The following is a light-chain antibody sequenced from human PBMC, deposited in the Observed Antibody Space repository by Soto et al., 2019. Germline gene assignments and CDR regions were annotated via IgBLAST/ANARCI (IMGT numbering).Light chain of an antibody. CDR1: QSVGTN. CDR2: GAS. V-gene: IGKV3-15*01. Sequence: EILLTQSPFTLSISPLDRFILSCRTSQSVGTNLAWYQQNPGQAPRLLIYGASTRATGIPARFSGSGSGTYFTLTISSLQSEDFAVYYCQQYDTWTWTFGLGTRLEIK. CDR3: QQYDTWTWT. J-gene: IGKJ5*01.